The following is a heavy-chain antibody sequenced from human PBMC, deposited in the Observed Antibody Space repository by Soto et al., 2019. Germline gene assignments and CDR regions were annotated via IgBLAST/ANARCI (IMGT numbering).Heavy chain of an antibody. V-gene: IGHV3-7*01. Sequence: EVQLVESGGGLVQPGGSLRLSCAASGFTFSSYWMSWVRQAPGKGLEWVANIKQDGSEKYYVDSVKGRFTISRDNAKNSLYLQMNSLRAEDTAVYYCARGIGGTSDIVVVPAADYFDYWGQGTLVTVSS. CDR3: ARGIGGTSDIVVVPAADYFDY. D-gene: IGHD2-2*01. J-gene: IGHJ4*02. CDR2: IKQDGSEK. CDR1: GFTFSSYW.